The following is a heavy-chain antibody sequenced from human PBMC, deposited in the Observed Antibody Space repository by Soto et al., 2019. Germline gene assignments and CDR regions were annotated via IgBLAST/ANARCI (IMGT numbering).Heavy chain of an antibody. V-gene: IGHV4-30-2*01. CDR1: GSSISSGGYS. CDR3: ARGNYDFWSGYYQTYYFDY. Sequence: PSETLSLTCAVSGSSISSGGYSWSWIRQPPGKGLEWIGYIYHSGSTYYNPSLKSRVTISVDRSKNQFSLKLSSVTAADTAVYYCARGNYDFWSGYYQTYYFDYWGQGTLVTVSS. D-gene: IGHD3-3*01. CDR2: IYHSGST. J-gene: IGHJ4*02.